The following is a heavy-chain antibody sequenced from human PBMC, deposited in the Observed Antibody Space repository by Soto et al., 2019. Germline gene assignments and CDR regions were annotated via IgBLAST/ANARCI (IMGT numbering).Heavy chain of an antibody. J-gene: IGHJ2*01. D-gene: IGHD1-1*01. Sequence: VQLVESGGGVVQPGMSLRLSCAASGFVYNTYAMHWVRLSPGKGLEWVALIWNDGSKKYYVDSVKGRFTISRDNSQNTLNLQMDSLRAEDTAVYFCVPGIPFQYSNNWLHWYFDLWGRGTQVTVSS. CDR2: IWNDGSKK. CDR1: GFVYNTYA. V-gene: IGHV3-33*01. CDR3: VPGIPFQYSNNWLHWYFDL.